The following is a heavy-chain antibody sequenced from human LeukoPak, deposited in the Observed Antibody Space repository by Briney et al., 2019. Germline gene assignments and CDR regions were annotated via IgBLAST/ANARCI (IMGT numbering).Heavy chain of an antibody. CDR1: GFTFSSYS. CDR3: ARETTMIVVVTKDYYYYYMDV. J-gene: IGHJ6*03. Sequence: GRSLRLSCAASGFTFSSYSMNWVRQAPGKGLEWVSSISSSSSYIYYADSVKGRFTISRDNAKKSLYLQMNSLRAEDTAVYYCARETTMIVVVTKDYYYYYMDVWGKGTTVTISS. V-gene: IGHV3-21*01. D-gene: IGHD3-22*01. CDR2: ISSSSSYI.